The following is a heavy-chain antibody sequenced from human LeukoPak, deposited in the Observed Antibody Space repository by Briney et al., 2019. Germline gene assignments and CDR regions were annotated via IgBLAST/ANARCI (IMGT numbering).Heavy chain of an antibody. Sequence: KTGGSLRLSCAASGFTFSSYAMHWVRQAPGKGLEWVSSISSSSSYIYYADPVKGRFTISRDNAKNSLYLQMNSLRAEDTAVYYCARDLTAGSSGVDYWGQGTLVTVSS. CDR3: ARDLTAGSSGVDY. J-gene: IGHJ4*02. V-gene: IGHV3-21*01. D-gene: IGHD6-25*01. CDR1: GFTFSSYA. CDR2: ISSSSSYI.